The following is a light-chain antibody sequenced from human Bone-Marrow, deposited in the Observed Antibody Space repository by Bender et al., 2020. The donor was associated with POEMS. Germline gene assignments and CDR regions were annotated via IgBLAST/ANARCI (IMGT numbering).Light chain of an antibody. J-gene: IGLJ3*02. Sequence: QSALTQPASVSGSPGQSITISCTGTSSDVSGYNCVSWYQQHPGKVPKLIIHEVYKRPSGIVDRFSGSRSANTASLTISGLQAEDEAVYYCCSYAGRGTWVFGGGTRLTVL. CDR1: SSDVSGYNC. V-gene: IGLV2-23*02. CDR2: EVY. CDR3: CSYAGRGTWV.